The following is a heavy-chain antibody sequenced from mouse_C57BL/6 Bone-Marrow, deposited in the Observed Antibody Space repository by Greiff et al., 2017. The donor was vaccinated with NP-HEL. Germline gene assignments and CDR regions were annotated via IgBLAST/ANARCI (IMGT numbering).Heavy chain of an antibody. J-gene: IGHJ3*01. V-gene: IGHV5-12*01. CDR1: GFTFSDYY. Sequence: EVQLVESGGGLVQPGGSLKLSCAASGFTFSDYYMYWVRQTPEKRLEWVAYISNGGGSTYYPDTVKGRFTISRDNAKITLYLQMSRLKSEDTAMYYCARQAYWGQGTLVTVSA. CDR3: ARQAY. CDR2: ISNGGGST.